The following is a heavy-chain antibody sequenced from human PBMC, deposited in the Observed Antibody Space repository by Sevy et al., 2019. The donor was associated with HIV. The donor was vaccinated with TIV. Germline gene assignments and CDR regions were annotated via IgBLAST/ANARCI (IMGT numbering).Heavy chain of an antibody. Sequence: GGSLRLSCPASGFTFSSYSMNWVRQAPGKGLEWVSSISSTSSYIYYADSVKGRFTISRDNAKNSLYLQLNSLRAEDTAVYYCARGVAAAGTRRGVYYFDYWGQGTLVTVSS. J-gene: IGHJ4*02. D-gene: IGHD6-13*01. V-gene: IGHV3-21*01. CDR3: ARGVAAAGTRRGVYYFDY. CDR2: ISSTSSYI. CDR1: GFTFSSYS.